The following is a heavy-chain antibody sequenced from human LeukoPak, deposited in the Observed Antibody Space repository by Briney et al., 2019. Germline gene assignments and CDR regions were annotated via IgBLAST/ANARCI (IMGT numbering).Heavy chain of an antibody. CDR1: GFTFSSYG. CDR3: AKAPVTSCRGAYCYPFDS. V-gene: IGHV3-23*01. CDR2: ISGSGGST. D-gene: IGHD2-21*01. Sequence: GGFLRLSCAASGFTFSSYGMSWVRQAPGKGLEWVSAISGSGGSTYYADSVEGRFTISRDNSKNTLYLQMNSLRAEDAAVYFCAKAPVTSCRGAYCYPFDSWGQGTLVTVSS. J-gene: IGHJ4*02.